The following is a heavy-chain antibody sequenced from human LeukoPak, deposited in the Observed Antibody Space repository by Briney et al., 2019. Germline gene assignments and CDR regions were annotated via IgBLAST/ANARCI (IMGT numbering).Heavy chain of an antibody. CDR3: ARVATYYYDSSGYRNNWFDP. Sequence: ASVKVSCKASGYTFTGYYMHWVRQAPGQGLEWMGRINPNSGGTNYAQKFQGRVTMTRDTFISTAYMELSRLRSDDTAVYYCARVATYYYDSSGYRNNWFDPWGQGTLVTVSS. CDR1: GYTFTGYY. V-gene: IGHV1-2*06. CDR2: INPNSGGT. J-gene: IGHJ5*02. D-gene: IGHD3-22*01.